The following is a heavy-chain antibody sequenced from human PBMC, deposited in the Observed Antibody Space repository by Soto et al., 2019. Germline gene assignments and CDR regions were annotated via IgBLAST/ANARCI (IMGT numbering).Heavy chain of an antibody. CDR3: ASSTMIVVFFDY. CDR2: IIPIFGTA. D-gene: IGHD3-22*01. Sequence: SVKVSCKASGGTFSSYAISWVRQAPGQGLEWMGGIIPIFGTANYAQKFQGRVTITADESTSTAYMELSSLRSEDTAVYYCASSTMIVVFFDYWGQGTLVTVSS. CDR1: GGTFSSYA. J-gene: IGHJ4*02. V-gene: IGHV1-69*13.